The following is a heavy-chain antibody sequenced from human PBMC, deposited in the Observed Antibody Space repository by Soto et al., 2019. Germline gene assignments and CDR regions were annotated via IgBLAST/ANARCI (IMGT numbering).Heavy chain of an antibody. V-gene: IGHV4-39*07. CDR1: GGSISSSSYY. D-gene: IGHD3-22*01. Sequence: SETLSLTCTVSGGSISSSSYYWGWIRQPPGKGLEWIGSIYYSGSTYYNPSLKSRVTISVDTSKNQFSLKLSSVTAADTAVYYCARDSTVVIYSKYYSSYYCIHVWGQATTVTVPS. J-gene: IGHJ6*02. CDR3: ARDSTVVIYSKYYSSYYCIHV. CDR2: IYYSGST.